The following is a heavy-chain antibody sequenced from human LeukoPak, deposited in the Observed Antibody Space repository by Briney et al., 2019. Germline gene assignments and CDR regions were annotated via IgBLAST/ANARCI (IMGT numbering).Heavy chain of an antibody. CDR3: GRSGGEQWLGNWFDP. Sequence: SQTLSLTCAISGDSVSGNSVAWNWIRQSPSRGLEWLGRTYYRSKWYNDYAVTVKGQITINPDTSKNQFSLQLNSVTPEDTAVYYCGRSGGEQWLGNWFDPWGQGTLVTVSS. CDR2: TYYRSKWYN. D-gene: IGHD6-19*01. V-gene: IGHV6-1*01. CDR1: GDSVSGNSVA. J-gene: IGHJ5*02.